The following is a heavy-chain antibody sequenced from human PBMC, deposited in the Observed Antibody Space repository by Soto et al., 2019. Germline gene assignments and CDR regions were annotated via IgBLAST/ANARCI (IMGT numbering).Heavy chain of an antibody. V-gene: IGHV4-59*01. CDR2: IYYTGGT. CDR3: ASGTLSTIAAPDA. Sequence: DARSDSRRVSGVTRWGYYWHWIRKPPGKTLEWIGSIYYTGGTNYNPSLKSRVTISVDTSKNHFSLKFNSLTAADTAVYYCASGTLSTIAAPDASGQGTLVT. D-gene: IGHD6-13*01. CDR1: GVTRWGYY. J-gene: IGHJ5*02.